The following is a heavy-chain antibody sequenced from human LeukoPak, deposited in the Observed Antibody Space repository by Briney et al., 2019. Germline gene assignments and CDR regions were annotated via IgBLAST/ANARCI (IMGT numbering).Heavy chain of an antibody. J-gene: IGHJ4*02. CDR1: GGSISSSTYY. CDR3: ARHAISSSSEGVDY. CDR2: IYYSGST. D-gene: IGHD6-6*01. Sequence: SETLSLTCTVSGGSISSSTYYWGWIRQPPGKGLEWIGSIYYSGSTYYNPSLKSRVTISVDTSKNQFSLKLSSVSAADTAVYYCARHAISSSSEGVDYWGQGTLVTVSS. V-gene: IGHV4-39*01.